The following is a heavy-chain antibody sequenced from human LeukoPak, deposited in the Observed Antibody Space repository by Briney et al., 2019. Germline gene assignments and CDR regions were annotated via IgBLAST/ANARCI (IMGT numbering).Heavy chain of an antibody. V-gene: IGHV3-23*01. CDR2: LSGSGITT. CDR3: AKGIYSSGWSYFDY. Sequence: GGSLRLSCAASGFTFSNSAMSWVRQAPGKGLEWVSTLSGSGITTYYADSVTGRFTTSRDNSKDTLYLQMNSLRAEDTAVYYCAKGIYSSGWSYFDYWGHGTLVTVSS. D-gene: IGHD6-19*01. J-gene: IGHJ4*01. CDR1: GFTFSNSA.